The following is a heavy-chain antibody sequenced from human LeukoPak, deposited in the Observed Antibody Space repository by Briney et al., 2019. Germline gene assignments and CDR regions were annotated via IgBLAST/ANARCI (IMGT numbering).Heavy chain of an antibody. V-gene: IGHV4-39*07. J-gene: IGHJ5*02. Sequence: SSETLSLTCTVSGRSISTSTYYWGWIRQPPGKGLEWIGSFYYSGDTYYNPSLKSRVIISVDTSNNQFSLKVNSMTAADTAVYYCAGGSITMVRGVSWFDPWGQGTLVTVSS. CDR2: FYYSGDT. CDR3: AGGSITMVRGVSWFDP. D-gene: IGHD3-10*01. CDR1: GRSISTSTYY.